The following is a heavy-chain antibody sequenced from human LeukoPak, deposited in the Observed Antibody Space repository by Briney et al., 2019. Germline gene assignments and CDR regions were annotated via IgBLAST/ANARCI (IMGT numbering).Heavy chain of an antibody. CDR2: ISNDGST. V-gene: IGHV3-23*01. CDR3: AKDSSITNYYYGMDV. Sequence: GGSLRRSCVASGFTFSSYAMNWVRQAPGKGLEWVSVISNDGSTNYADAVKGRFTISRDNSKNTLYLQINSLRAEDTAVYYCAKDSSITNYYYGMDVWGRGTTVTVSS. D-gene: IGHD3-3*02. J-gene: IGHJ6*02. CDR1: GFTFSSYA.